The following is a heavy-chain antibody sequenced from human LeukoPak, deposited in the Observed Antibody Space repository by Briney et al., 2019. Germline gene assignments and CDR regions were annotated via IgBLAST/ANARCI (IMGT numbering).Heavy chain of an antibody. CDR1: GGSISSGRYY. J-gene: IGHJ3*02. CDR3: ARESAIVVVVAAGAFDI. D-gene: IGHD2-15*01. Sequence: PSETLSLTCTVSGGSISSGRYYWSWIRQPAGKGLEWIGRIYTSGSTNYNPSLKSRVTISVDTSKNQFSLKLSSVTAADTAVYYCARESAIVVVVAAGAFDIWGQGTMVTVSS. CDR2: IYTSGST. V-gene: IGHV4-61*02.